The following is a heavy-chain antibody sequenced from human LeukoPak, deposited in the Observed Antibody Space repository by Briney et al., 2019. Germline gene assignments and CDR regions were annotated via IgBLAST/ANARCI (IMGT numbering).Heavy chain of an antibody. D-gene: IGHD5-24*01. CDR3: ARSLQVGLLEY. V-gene: IGHV1-18*01. J-gene: IGHJ4*02. CDR2: ISAYNGNT. CDR1: GYSFSSYG. Sequence: ASVRVSCKASGYSFSSYGICWVRQAPTQGLEWMGWISAYNGNTNYAQKYQDRVTMTTDRSRSTAYIEVRSLISDDTAVYYCARSLQVGLLEYWGQGTLVTVSS.